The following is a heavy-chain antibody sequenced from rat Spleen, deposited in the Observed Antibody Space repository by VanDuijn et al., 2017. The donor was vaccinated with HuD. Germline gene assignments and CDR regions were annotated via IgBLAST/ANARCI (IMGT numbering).Heavy chain of an antibody. CDR3: ARSFGGYYDGFAY. J-gene: IGHJ3*01. D-gene: IGHD1-12*02. Sequence: EVQLVESGGGLVQPGRSMKLSCAASGFTFSNYDMAWVRQAPTKGLEWVASVTYDGSSTYYRDSVKGRFTISRDNAKSTLYLQMDSLRSEDTATYYCARSFGGYYDGFAYWGQGTLVTVSS. CDR2: VTYDGSST. V-gene: IGHV5-25*01. CDR1: GFTFSNYD.